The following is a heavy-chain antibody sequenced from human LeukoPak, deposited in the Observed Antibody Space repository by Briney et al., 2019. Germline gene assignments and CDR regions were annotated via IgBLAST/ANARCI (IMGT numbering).Heavy chain of an antibody. Sequence: GASVKVSCKASGGTFSSYAISWVRQAPGQGLEWMGGITPIFGTANYAQKFQGRVTITADESTSTAYMELSSLRSEDTAVYYCARDLEYGGNSADFDYWGQGTLVTVSS. CDR1: GGTFSSYA. CDR2: ITPIFGTA. D-gene: IGHD4-23*01. J-gene: IGHJ4*02. CDR3: ARDLEYGGNSADFDY. V-gene: IGHV1-69*13.